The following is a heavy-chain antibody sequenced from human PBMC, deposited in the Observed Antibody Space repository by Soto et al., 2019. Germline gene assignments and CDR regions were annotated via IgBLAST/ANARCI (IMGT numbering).Heavy chain of an antibody. V-gene: IGHV1-69*04. J-gene: IGHJ5*02. D-gene: IGHD3-3*01. CDR3: ARDRVYYDFWSGSNWFDP. CDR2: IIPILGIA. CDR1: GGTFSSYT. Sequence: GASVKVSCKASGGTFSSYTISWVRQAPGQGLEWMGRIIPILGIANYAQKFQGRVTITADKSTSTAYMELSSLRSEDTAEYYCARDRVYYDFWSGSNWFDPWGQGTLVTVSS.